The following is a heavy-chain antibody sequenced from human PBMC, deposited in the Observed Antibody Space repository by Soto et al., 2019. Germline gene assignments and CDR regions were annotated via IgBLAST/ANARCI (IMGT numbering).Heavy chain of an antibody. J-gene: IGHJ4*02. CDR3: ARVQPDYYGEYGSFDH. CDR2: IYFSGST. D-gene: IGHD4-17*01. V-gene: IGHV4-31*03. CDR1: GGSISSGGHY. Sequence: QVQLQESGPGLVKPSQTLSLTCTVSGGSISSGGHYWSWIRQHPGKGLEWIGYIYFSGSTYYNLSLKSRVTISVDTSKNQFSLKLMSVTAADTAVYYCARVQPDYYGEYGSFDHWGQGTLVTVSS.